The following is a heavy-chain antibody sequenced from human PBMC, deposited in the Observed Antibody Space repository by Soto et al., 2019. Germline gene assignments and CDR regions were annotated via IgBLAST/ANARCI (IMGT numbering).Heavy chain of an antibody. CDR1: GGSISSSSYY. CDR3: ARHPGYSYGHFDY. CDR2: IYYSGST. D-gene: IGHD5-18*01. Sequence: SETLSLTCTVSGGSISSSSYYWGWIRQPPGKGLEWIGSIYYSGSTYYNPSLKSRVTISVDTSKNQFSLKLSPVTAADTAVYYCARHPGYSYGHFDYWGQGTLVTVSS. J-gene: IGHJ4*02. V-gene: IGHV4-39*01.